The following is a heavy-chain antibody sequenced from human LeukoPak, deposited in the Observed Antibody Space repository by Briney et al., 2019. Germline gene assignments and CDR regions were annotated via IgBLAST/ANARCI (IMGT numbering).Heavy chain of an antibody. CDR2: ISGGGGTI. Sequence: GGSLRLSCAASGFTFSTYPMSWVRQAPGKGLEWASDISGGGGTIYYADSVKGRFIISRDNSKNMLHLQMNSLRAEDTAVYYCAKGVGSSIYDAFDMWGQGTMVTVAS. J-gene: IGHJ3*02. D-gene: IGHD2/OR15-2a*01. CDR1: GFTFSTYP. V-gene: IGHV3-23*01. CDR3: AKGVGSSIYDAFDM.